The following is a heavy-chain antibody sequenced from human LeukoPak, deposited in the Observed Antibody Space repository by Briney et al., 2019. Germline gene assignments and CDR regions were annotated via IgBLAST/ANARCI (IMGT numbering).Heavy chain of an antibody. V-gene: IGHV3-23*01. Sequence: GGSLRLSCPPSGFTLSSYAMSWIPQAPGKGLEWVSAISGSGGSTYYAESVKGRFTISRDNSKNTLYLQMNSLRAEDTAVYYCANIYEGSHWGQGTLVTVSS. CDR2: ISGSGGST. CDR3: ANIYEGSH. J-gene: IGHJ4*02. D-gene: IGHD2/OR15-2a*01. CDR1: GFTLSSYA.